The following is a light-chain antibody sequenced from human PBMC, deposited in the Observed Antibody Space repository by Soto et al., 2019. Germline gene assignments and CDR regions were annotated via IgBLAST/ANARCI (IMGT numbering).Light chain of an antibody. J-gene: IGKJ1*01. CDR2: AAS. CDR1: QSTSSY. CDR3: QQHAGSPWT. Sequence: DIQMTQSPSTLSASVGDRVTITCRASQSTSSYLAWYQQKPGKAPKLLIYAASSLQSGVPSGFSGSGSGTDFTLTITRLEPEDFAVYYCQQHAGSPWTIGQGTKVDIK. V-gene: IGKV1-5*01.